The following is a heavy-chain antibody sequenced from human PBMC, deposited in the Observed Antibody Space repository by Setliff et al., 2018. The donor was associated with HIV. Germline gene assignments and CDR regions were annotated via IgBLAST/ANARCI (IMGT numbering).Heavy chain of an antibody. D-gene: IGHD3-10*01. CDR3: ARSLYGSGRYGYNYYYYMDV. CDR2: IHHSGTT. V-gene: IGHV4-38-2*01. Sequence: SETLSLTCAVSGYSISSGYYWAWIRQSPGKGLDWIGSIHHSGTTYYNPSLKSRVTISIDTSDNHFSLFLSSVTAADTAVYFCARSLYGSGRYGYNYYYYMDVWGKGTAVTVSS. J-gene: IGHJ6*03. CDR1: GYSISSGYY.